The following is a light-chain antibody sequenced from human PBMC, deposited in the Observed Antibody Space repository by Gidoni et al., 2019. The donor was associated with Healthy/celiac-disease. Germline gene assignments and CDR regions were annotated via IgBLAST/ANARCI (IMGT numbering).Light chain of an antibody. Sequence: MTQSPSSLSASVGDRVTITVQASQDISNYLTWYQQKPGKAPTLLLYAASSVETGVPSRFSGSGSGTDFTFTISSLQPEDIASYYCQQYDNLPITFGQGTRLEIK. CDR1: QDISNY. V-gene: IGKV1-33*01. CDR3: QQYDNLPIT. CDR2: AAS. J-gene: IGKJ5*01.